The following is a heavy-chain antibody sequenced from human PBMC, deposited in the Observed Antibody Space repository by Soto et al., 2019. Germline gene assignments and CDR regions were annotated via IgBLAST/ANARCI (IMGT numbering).Heavy chain of an antibody. CDR3: AKDGGNGYSYGYDY. V-gene: IGHV3-23*01. J-gene: IGHJ4*02. CDR2: ISGSGGST. D-gene: IGHD5-18*01. Sequence: GGSLRLSCAASGFTFSSYAMSWVRQAPGKGLEWVSAISGSGGSTYYADSVKGRFTISRDNSKNTLYLQMNSLRAEDTAVYYCAKDGGNGYSYGYDYWGQGTMVTVYS. CDR1: GFTFSSYA.